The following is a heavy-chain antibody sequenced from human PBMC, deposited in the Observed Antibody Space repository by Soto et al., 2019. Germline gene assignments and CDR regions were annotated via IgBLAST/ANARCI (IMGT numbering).Heavy chain of an antibody. D-gene: IGHD6-19*01. CDR1: GGSISSGGYS. CDR3: AGSSGWYVRWFDP. CDR2: IYHSGST. J-gene: IGHJ5*02. V-gene: IGHV4-30-2*01. Sequence: QLQLQESGSGLVKPSQTLSLTCAVCGGSISSGGYSWSWIRQPPGKGLEWIGYIYHSGSTYYNPSLKSRVTISVDRSKNQFSLKLSSVTAADTAVYYCAGSSGWYVRWFDPWGQGTLVTVSS.